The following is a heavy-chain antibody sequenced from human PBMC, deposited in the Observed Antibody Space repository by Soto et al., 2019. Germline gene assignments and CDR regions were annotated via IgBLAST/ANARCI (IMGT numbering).Heavy chain of an antibody. D-gene: IGHD3-10*01. CDR2: ISYTGST. Sequence: NPSETLSLTCTVSGGSISSSRYYWGWIRQPPGKGLEWIGSISYTGSTFYNPSLNSRVTISVDTSKNQFSLKLSSVTAADTAVYYCARRYSYGSGKYGMDPWGQGTTVTVSS. CDR1: GGSISSSRYY. J-gene: IGHJ6*02. V-gene: IGHV4-39*01. CDR3: ARRYSYGSGKYGMDP.